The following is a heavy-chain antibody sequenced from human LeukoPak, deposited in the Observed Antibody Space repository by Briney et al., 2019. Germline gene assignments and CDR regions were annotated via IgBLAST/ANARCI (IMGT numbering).Heavy chain of an antibody. CDR3: AKVRDLDTVLGRFDN. CDR1: GFTFSSYA. V-gene: IGHV3-23*01. CDR2: ISGNGGRT. D-gene: IGHD5-18*01. Sequence: GGPLRLSCAASGFTFSSYAMSWVRQAPGKGLEWVSVISGNGGRTYYADSVKGRFTISRDNSKNTLYLQMNSLRAEDTAVYYCAKVRDLDTVLGRFDNWGQGTLVTVSS. J-gene: IGHJ5*02.